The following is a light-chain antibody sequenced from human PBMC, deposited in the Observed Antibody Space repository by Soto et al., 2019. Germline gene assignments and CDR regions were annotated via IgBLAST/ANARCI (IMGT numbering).Light chain of an antibody. CDR1: SGHSSYI. J-gene: IGLJ3*02. V-gene: IGLV4-60*02. CDR2: LEGSGSY. CDR3: ETWDSNTHV. Sequence: QPVLTQSSSASASLGSSVKLTCTLSSGHSSYIIAWHQQQPGKAPRYLMKLEGSGSYNKGSGVPDRFSGSRSGADRYLTISNHQVEDEADYYCETWDSNTHVFGGGTKLTVL.